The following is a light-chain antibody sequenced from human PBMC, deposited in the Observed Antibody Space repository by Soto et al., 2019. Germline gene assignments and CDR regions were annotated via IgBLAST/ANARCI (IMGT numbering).Light chain of an antibody. V-gene: IGKV3-20*01. CDR2: GSS. J-gene: IGKJ5*01. CDR3: QQYGSSPIT. Sequence: EIVLTQSPDTLSLSPGERATLSCRASETISSSYLAWYQQKPGQAPRLLIYGSSSRATGIPDRFSGSGSGTDFTLTISRLEPEDFAVYYCQQYGSSPITFGQGTRLEIK. CDR1: ETISSSY.